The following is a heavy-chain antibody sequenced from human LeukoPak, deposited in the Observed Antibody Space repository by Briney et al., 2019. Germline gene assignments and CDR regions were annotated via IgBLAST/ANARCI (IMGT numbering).Heavy chain of an antibody. Sequence: GGSLRLSCAASGFTFSYYSMNWVRQAPGKGLEWVSSITSSSSYIYYADSVKGRFTISRDNAKNSLYLQMNSLRAEDTAVYHCAAYGYGQTDAFDIWGQGTMVTVSS. CDR1: GFTFSYYS. D-gene: IGHD5-18*01. CDR3: AAYGYGQTDAFDI. V-gene: IGHV3-21*01. CDR2: ITSSSSYI. J-gene: IGHJ3*02.